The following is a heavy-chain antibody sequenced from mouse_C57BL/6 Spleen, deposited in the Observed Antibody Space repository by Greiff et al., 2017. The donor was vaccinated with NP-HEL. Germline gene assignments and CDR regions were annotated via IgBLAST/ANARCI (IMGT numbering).Heavy chain of an antibody. CDR1: GYTFTSYW. D-gene: IGHD1-1*01. J-gene: IGHJ2*01. CDR2: IYPGSGST. Sequence: QVQLQQPGAELVKPGASVKMSCKASGYTFTSYWITWVKQRPGQGLEWIGDIYPGSGSTNYNEKFKSKATLTVDTSSSTAYMQLSSLTSEDSAVYYGARKGGITTGSRGYFDYWGQGTTLTVSS. CDR3: ARKGGITTGSRGYFDY. V-gene: IGHV1-55*01.